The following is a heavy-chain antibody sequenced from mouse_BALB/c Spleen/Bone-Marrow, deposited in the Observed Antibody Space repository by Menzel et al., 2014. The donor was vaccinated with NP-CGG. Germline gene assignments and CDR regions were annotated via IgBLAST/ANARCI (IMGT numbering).Heavy chain of an antibody. D-gene: IGHD3-2*01. J-gene: IGHJ2*01. V-gene: IGHV1-14*01. CDR2: INPYNDGT. Sequence: VQLQQSGPELVKPGASVKMSCKASGYTFTSYVMHWVKQKPGQGLEWIGYINPYNDGTKYNEKFKGKATLTSDKSSSTAYMELSSLTSEDSAVYYCARPRQLGLPYYFDYWVQGTTLTVSS. CDR3: ARPRQLGLPYYFDY. CDR1: GYTFTSYV.